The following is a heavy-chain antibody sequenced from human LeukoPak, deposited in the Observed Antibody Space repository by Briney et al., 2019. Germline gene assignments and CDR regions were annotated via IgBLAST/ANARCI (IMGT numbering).Heavy chain of an antibody. CDR2: IYYSGST. V-gene: IGHV4-39*01. CDR3: ARHFGDAYRRSFDF. Sequence: SETLSLTCTVSGGSISSSGYYWGWIRQPPGKGLEWIGTIYYSGSTQYNPSLKSRVTISVDTSKNQFSLKLSSVTAADTAVYYCARHFGDAYRRSFDFWGQGTLVTVSS. CDR1: GGSISSSGYY. J-gene: IGHJ4*02. D-gene: IGHD5-24*01.